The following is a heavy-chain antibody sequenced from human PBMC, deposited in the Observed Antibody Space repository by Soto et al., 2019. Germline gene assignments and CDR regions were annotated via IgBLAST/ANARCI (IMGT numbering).Heavy chain of an antibody. J-gene: IGHJ4*01. Sequence: PSQTLSLTCTVSGGSSSSYYCSWIRHPPGKGLEWIVYIYYRWSTNDNTSLKSRVTISVDTSNNQFSLKMTYVTAAEKAVYYCARVHVMVVAGSTFDYWGHGILVTVSS. V-gene: IGHV4-59*08. CDR3: ARVHVMVVAGSTFDY. CDR1: GGSSSSYY. D-gene: IGHD6-19*01. CDR2: IYYRWST.